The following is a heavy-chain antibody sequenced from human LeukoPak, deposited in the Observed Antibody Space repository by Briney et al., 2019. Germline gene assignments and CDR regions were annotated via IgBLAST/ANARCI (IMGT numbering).Heavy chain of an antibody. D-gene: IGHD3-10*01. CDR2: INHSGST. V-gene: IGHV4-34*01. Sequence: SETLSLTCAVYGGSFSGYYWSWIRQPPGKGLEWIGEINHSGSTNYNPSLKSRVTISVDTSKNQFSLKLSSVTAADTAVYYCARGRGSVCLWRGQGTLVTVSS. CDR3: ARGRGSVCLW. J-gene: IGHJ4*02. CDR1: GGSFSGYY.